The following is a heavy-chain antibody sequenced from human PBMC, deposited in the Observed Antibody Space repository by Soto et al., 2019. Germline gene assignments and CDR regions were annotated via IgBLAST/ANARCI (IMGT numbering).Heavy chain of an antibody. CDR1: GGTFSNYA. Sequence: QVQLVQSGAEVKKPGSSVKVSCKASGGTFSNYAISWVRQAPGQGLEWMGGIIPIFGTANNPQKFQGRVTITADESTSTADMDLSSLRSEDTAVYYCGIDGIGIAVAGTYNGMDVWGQGTTVTVSS. V-gene: IGHV1-69*01. D-gene: IGHD6-19*01. CDR2: IIPIFGTA. CDR3: GIDGIGIAVAGTYNGMDV. J-gene: IGHJ6*02.